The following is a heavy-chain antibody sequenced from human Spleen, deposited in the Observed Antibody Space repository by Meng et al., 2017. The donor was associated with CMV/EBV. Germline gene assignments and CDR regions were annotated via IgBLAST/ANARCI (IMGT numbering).Heavy chain of an antibody. CDR1: GFTFDDYG. Sequence: GESLKISCAASGFTFDDYGMSWVRQAPGKGLEWVSGINWNGGSTGYADSVKGRFTISRDNAKNSLYLQMNSLRAEDTALYYCARDVRLWFGKNPDYWGQGTLVTVSS. V-gene: IGHV3-20*04. J-gene: IGHJ4*02. D-gene: IGHD3-10*01. CDR2: INWNGGST. CDR3: ARDVRLWFGKNPDY.